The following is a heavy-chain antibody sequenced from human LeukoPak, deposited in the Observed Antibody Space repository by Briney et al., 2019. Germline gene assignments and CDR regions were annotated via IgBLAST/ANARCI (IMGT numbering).Heavy chain of an antibody. J-gene: IGHJ4*02. Sequence: SETLSLTCAVYGGSFSGYYWSWIRQPPGKGLEWIGEINHSGSTNYNPSLKSRVTISLDTSKNQFSLKLTSVTAADTAVYFCARHPFSSPFDYWGQGTLVTVSS. CDR3: ARHPFSSPFDY. CDR2: INHSGST. V-gene: IGHV4-34*01. D-gene: IGHD2/OR15-2a*01. CDR1: GGSFSGYY.